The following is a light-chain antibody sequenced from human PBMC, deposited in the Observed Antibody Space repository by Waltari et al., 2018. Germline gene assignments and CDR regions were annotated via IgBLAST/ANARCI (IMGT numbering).Light chain of an antibody. V-gene: IGKV3-20*01. CDR3: QYYTS. J-gene: IGKJ5*01. CDR1: QSLGADY. Sequence: VLTQSPGTLSLSPGERATLSCRASQSLGADYLAWYQQNPGQPPRLLIHDAVSRSTGIPDRFSGSGSGTDVTLTITRLEPEDFAVYYCQYYTSFGPGTRLDSK. CDR2: DAV.